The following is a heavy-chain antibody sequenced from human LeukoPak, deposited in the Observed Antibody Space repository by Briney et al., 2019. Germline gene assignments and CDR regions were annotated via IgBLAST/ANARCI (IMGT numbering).Heavy chain of an antibody. Sequence: GGSLRLSCAASGFTFSSYAMSWVRQAPGKGLEWVSAISGSGGSTYYADSVKGRFTISRDNYKNTLYLQMNSLRAKDTAVYYCAKDQYQLLQYYYYGMDVWGQGTTVTVSS. CDR1: GFTFSSYA. CDR2: ISGSGGST. J-gene: IGHJ6*02. CDR3: AKDQYQLLQYYYYGMDV. D-gene: IGHD2-2*01. V-gene: IGHV3-23*01.